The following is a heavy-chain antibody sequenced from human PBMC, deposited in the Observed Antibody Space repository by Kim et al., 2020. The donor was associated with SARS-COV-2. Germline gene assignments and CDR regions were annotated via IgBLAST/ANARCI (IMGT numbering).Heavy chain of an antibody. V-gene: IGHV4-34*01. CDR3: ARGSKLLPSY. CDR2: T. D-gene: IGHD2-15*01. J-gene: IGHJ4*02. Sequence: TNYNPSLKSRVTISVDPSKNQFSLKLSSVTAADTAVYYCARGSKLLPSYWGQGTLVTVSS.